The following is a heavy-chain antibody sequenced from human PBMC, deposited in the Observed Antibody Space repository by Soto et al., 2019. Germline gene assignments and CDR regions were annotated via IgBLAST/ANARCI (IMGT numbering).Heavy chain of an antibody. Sequence: GGSPRLSCAASGFTVVSHYMSWVRQAPGKGLEWVSVIYTGGATYYADSVKGRFTISRDNSKNTLHLQMNSLRADDTAVYYCATSPRDFYFDSWGQGILVTVSS. J-gene: IGHJ4*02. D-gene: IGHD3-3*01. V-gene: IGHV3-53*01. CDR3: ATSPRDFYFDS. CDR2: IYTGGAT. CDR1: GFTVVSHY.